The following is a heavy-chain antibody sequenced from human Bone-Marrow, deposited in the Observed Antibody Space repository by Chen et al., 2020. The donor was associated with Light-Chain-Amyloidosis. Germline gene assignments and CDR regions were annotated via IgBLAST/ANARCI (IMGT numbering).Heavy chain of an antibody. J-gene: IGHJ3*02. D-gene: IGHD1-26*01. CDR3: AATRWELLRNAFNI. CDR1: GFTFNTYS. CDR2: ISSRSSYT. V-gene: IGHV3-21*06. Sequence: EVQLVESGGGLFKPGGSLRLSCAASGFTFNTYSMNWVRQAPGKGLEWVSSISSRSSYTYYADSVQGRFTISRDNTKNSLFLQMSSLRADDTAVYYCAATRWELLRNAFNIWGQGAMVTVSS.